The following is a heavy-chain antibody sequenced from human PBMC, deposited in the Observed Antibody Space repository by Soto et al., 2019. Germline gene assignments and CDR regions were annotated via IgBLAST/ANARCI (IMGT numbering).Heavy chain of an antibody. D-gene: IGHD3-22*01. CDR3: ARLGAMGTYYYDSSGYYNDDVDY. CDR1: GYSFTSYW. V-gene: IGHV5-51*01. J-gene: IGHJ4*02. CDR2: IYPGDSDT. Sequence: VESMNISCKGSGYSFTSYWIVWVRQMPGKGLEWIGLIYPGDSDTRYSPSFQGQVTISADKSISTAYLQWSSLKASDTAMYYCARLGAMGTYYYDSSGYYNDDVDYWGQGTMVTGSS.